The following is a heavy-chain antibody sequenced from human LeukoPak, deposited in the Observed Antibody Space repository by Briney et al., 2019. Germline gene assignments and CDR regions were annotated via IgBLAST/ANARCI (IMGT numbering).Heavy chain of an antibody. CDR2: IKEDGSDK. CDR1: GFRFRSFW. D-gene: IGHD3-10*01. V-gene: IGHV3-7*04. Sequence: PGGSLRLSCAASGFRFRSFWMSWVRQAPGKGLEWVASIKEDGSDKYYVESVKGRFTISRENARNSLYLQMNSLRAEDTAVYYCARVLWFGGIYYFDYWGQGTLVTVSS. J-gene: IGHJ4*02. CDR3: ARVLWFGGIYYFDY.